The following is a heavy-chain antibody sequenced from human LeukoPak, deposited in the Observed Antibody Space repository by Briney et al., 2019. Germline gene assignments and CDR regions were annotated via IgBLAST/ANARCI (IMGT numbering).Heavy chain of an antibody. CDR3: ARGGFNYDFDY. J-gene: IGHJ4*02. D-gene: IGHD5-18*01. Sequence: GGSLRLSCAASGFTFSSYWMHWVGQAPGKGLVWVSRINSDGSSTNYADSVRGRFTISRDNAKNTLYLQMSSLRAEDTAVYYCARGGFNYDFDYWGQGTLVTVSS. CDR1: GFTFSSYW. V-gene: IGHV3-74*01. CDR2: INSDGSST.